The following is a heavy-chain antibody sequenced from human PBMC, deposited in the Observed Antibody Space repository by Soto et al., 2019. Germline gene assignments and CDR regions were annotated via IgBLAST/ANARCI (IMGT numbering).Heavy chain of an antibody. V-gene: IGHV3-48*03. CDR3: ARGIAVAGNYFDY. CDR2: ISSSGSTI. Sequence: EVQLVESGGGLVQPGGSLRLSCAASGFTFSSYEMSWVRQAPGKGLEWVSYISSSGSTIYYADSVKGRFTISRDNAKNSLYLQMNSLRAEDTAVYYCARGIAVAGNYFDYWGQGTLVTVSS. D-gene: IGHD6-19*01. J-gene: IGHJ4*02. CDR1: GFTFSSYE.